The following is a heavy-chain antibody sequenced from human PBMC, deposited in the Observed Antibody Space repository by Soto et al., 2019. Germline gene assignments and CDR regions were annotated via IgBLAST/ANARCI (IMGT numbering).Heavy chain of an antibody. J-gene: IGHJ6*02. V-gene: IGHV4-31*03. D-gene: IGHD6-13*01. CDR3: ASSEAAAGLDYYYYGMDV. CDR2: IYYSGST. Sequence: SETLSLTCTVSGGSISSGGYYWSWIRQHPGKGLEWIGYIYYSGSTYYNPSLKSRVTISVDTSKNQFSLKLSSVTAADTAVYYCASSEAAAGLDYYYYGMDVWGQGTTVTVSS. CDR1: GGSISSGGYY.